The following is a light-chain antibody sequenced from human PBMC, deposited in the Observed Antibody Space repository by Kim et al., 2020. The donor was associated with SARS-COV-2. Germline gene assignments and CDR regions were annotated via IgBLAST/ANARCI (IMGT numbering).Light chain of an antibody. CDR3: VLYMGSGIWV. Sequence: GGTVTLTCGLSSGSVSTSYYPSWYQQTPGQAPRTLIHSTNTRSSGVPDRFSGSILGNKAALTITGAQADDESDYYCVLYMGSGIWVFGGGTQLTVL. CDR2: STN. CDR1: SGSVSTSYY. J-gene: IGLJ3*02. V-gene: IGLV8-61*01.